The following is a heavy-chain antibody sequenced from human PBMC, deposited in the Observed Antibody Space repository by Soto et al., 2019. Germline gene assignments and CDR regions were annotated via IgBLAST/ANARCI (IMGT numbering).Heavy chain of an antibody. CDR2: ISAYSGST. CDR3: ARSIAAAVDFDY. D-gene: IGHD6-13*01. Sequence: QVQLVQSGAEVKKPGASVKVSCKASGYTFTSYGISWVRQAPGQGLEWMGWISAYSGSTNYAQKLQGRVTMTTDTSTRTADMELRSLRSDDTAVYYCARSIAAAVDFDYWGQGTLVTVSS. V-gene: IGHV1-18*01. J-gene: IGHJ4*02. CDR1: GYTFTSYG.